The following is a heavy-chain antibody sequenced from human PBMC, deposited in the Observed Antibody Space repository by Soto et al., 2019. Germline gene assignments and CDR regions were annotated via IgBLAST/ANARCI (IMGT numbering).Heavy chain of an antibody. V-gene: IGHV4-31*03. Sequence: QVQLQESGPGLVKPSQTLSLTCTVSGGSISSGGYYWSWIRQHPGKGLEWIGYIYYSGSTYYNPSLKSRVTISVDTSKNQFSLKLSSVTAADTAVYYCASSEIPASGYSYGSEGYFDYWGQGTLVTVSS. CDR3: ASSEIPASGYSYGSEGYFDY. D-gene: IGHD5-18*01. CDR1: GGSISSGGYY. CDR2: IYYSGST. J-gene: IGHJ4*02.